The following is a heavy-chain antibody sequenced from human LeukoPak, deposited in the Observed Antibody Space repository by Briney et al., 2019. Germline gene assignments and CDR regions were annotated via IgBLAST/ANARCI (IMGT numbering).Heavy chain of an antibody. V-gene: IGHV3-30*02. J-gene: IGHJ4*02. CDR1: GFTFSSYG. CDR3: ARDQGWDDFWKGFDY. Sequence: GGSLRLSCAASGFTFSSYGMHWVRQAPGKGLEWVAFIRYDGSNKYYADSVKGRFTISRDNSKNTLYLQMNSLRAEDTAVYYCARDQGWDDFWKGFDYWGQGTLVTVSS. D-gene: IGHD3-3*01. CDR2: IRYDGSNK.